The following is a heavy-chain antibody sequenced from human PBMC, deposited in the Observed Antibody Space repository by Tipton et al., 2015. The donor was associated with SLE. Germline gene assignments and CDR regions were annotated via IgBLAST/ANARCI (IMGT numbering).Heavy chain of an antibody. Sequence: SLRLSCAASGFTFSSYGMHWVRQAPGKGLEWVAFIRYDGSNKYYADSVKGRFTISRDNSKNTLYLQMNSLRAEDTAVYYCAKDREGARDFDYWGQGTLVTVSS. CDR2: IRYDGSNK. CDR3: AKDREGARDFDY. J-gene: IGHJ4*02. D-gene: IGHD1-26*01. V-gene: IGHV3-30*02. CDR1: GFTFSSYG.